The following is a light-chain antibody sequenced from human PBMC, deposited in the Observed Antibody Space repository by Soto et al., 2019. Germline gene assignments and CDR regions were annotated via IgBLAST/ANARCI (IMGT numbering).Light chain of an antibody. CDR2: AAS. J-gene: IGKJ1*01. Sequence: DIQMTQSPSSLSASVGDRVTITCRASQGISSYLAWYQQKPGKVPKLLIYAASTLQSGVPSRFSGSGSGTDFTLAISSLQPEDVGTYYCQKYNRAPWTFGQGTKVEIK. V-gene: IGKV1-27*01. CDR3: QKYNRAPWT. CDR1: QGISSY.